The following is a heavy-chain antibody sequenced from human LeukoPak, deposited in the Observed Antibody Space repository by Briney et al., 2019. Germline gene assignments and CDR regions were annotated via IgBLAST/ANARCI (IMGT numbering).Heavy chain of an antibody. V-gene: IGHV3-49*03. CDR1: GSTFGDSL. D-gene: IGHD6-19*01. CDR2: ISVGTT. Sequence: GPSPTPSCTAFGSTFGDSLMSWSRPPPGGGREWIGLISVGTTEYATPVKGRLTISKDDSTSIAHLKVNRLTTGEPAGYYISRVSGWLSVYWGQGTLVTVSS. CDR3: SRVSGWLSVY. J-gene: IGHJ4*02.